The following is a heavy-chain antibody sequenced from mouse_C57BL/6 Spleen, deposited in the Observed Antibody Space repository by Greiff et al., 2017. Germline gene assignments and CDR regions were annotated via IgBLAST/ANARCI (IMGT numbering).Heavy chain of an antibody. CDR2: IDPSDSYT. D-gene: IGHD2-3*01. CDR3: ARGGYFYWYFDV. J-gene: IGHJ1*03. CDR1: GYTFTSYW. Sequence: QVHVKQPGAELVMPGASVKLSCKASGYTFTSYWMHWVKQRPGQGLEWIGEIDPSDSYTNYNQKFKGKSTLTVDKSSSTAYMQLSSLTSEDSAVYYCARGGYFYWYFDVWGTGTTVTVSS. V-gene: IGHV1-69*01.